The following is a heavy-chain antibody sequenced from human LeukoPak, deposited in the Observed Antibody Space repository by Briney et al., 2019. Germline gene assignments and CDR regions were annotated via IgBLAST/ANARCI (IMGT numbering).Heavy chain of an antibody. V-gene: IGHV3-48*03. Sequence: GGSLRLSCAASGFTFSSYEMNWVRQAPGKGLEWVSYISSSGSTIYYADSAKGRFTISRDNSKSTLYLQMNSLRAEDTAVYYCAKDQNYYGSGSADDAFDIWGQGTMVTVSS. J-gene: IGHJ3*02. CDR2: ISSSGSTI. D-gene: IGHD3-10*01. CDR1: GFTFSSYE. CDR3: AKDQNYYGSGSADDAFDI.